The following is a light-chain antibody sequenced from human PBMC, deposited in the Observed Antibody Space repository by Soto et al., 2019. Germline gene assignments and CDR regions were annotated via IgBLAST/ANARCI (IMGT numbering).Light chain of an antibody. CDR3: QQLAGFPIT. V-gene: IGKV1-9*01. Sequence: DIQLTQSPSFLSASVGDRVTITCRASQGISSYLAWYQQKPGKAPNLLIYTASTLQTGVPSRFSGSAFGTEFTLTISSLQPEDFATYYCQQLAGFPITFGQGTRLEIK. J-gene: IGKJ5*01. CDR1: QGISSY. CDR2: TAS.